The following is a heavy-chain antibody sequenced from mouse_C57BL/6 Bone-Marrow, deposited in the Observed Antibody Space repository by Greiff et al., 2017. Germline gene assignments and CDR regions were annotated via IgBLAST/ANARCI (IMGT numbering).Heavy chain of an antibody. CDR3: ARSHDYIFAY. Sequence: VQLQQSGPELVKPGASVKISCKASGYTFTDYYMNWVKQSHGKSLEWIGDINPNNGGTSYNQKFKGKATLTVDKSSSTAYMELRSLTSEDSAVYYCARSHDYIFAYGGQGTLVTVSA. D-gene: IGHD2-4*01. V-gene: IGHV1-26*01. CDR1: GYTFTDYY. J-gene: IGHJ3*01. CDR2: INPNNGGT.